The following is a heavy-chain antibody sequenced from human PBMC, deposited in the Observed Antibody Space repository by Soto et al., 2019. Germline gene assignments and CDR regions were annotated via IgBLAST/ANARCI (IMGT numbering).Heavy chain of an antibody. J-gene: IGHJ2*01. Sequence: SVKVTCKASRGTFSTYTFTWVRQAPGQGLEWMGRIIPIIGIINYAQKFQGRVTITADKFTGTAYMELTRLRSDDTAVYYCAGDPDSHYNDSHAYSYPWGR. CDR3: AGDPDSHYNDSHAYSYP. CDR2: IIPIIGII. CDR1: RGTFSTYT. D-gene: IGHD3-22*01. V-gene: IGHV1-69*04.